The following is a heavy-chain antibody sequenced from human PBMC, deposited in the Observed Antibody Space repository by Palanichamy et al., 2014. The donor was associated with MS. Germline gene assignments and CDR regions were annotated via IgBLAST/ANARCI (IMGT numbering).Heavy chain of an antibody. V-gene: IGHV3-48*02. CDR2: ISSSGTTI. Sequence: EVQLVEVWGRAWYSLGGPVRLSCAASGFTFSSYSMNWVRQAPGKGLEWVSYISSSGTTIYSADSVRGRFTISRDNAKNSLFLQMNSLRDEDTAVYYCARGGNAPDYWGQGTLVTVSS. J-gene: IGHJ4*02. CDR1: GFTFSSYS. D-gene: IGHD1-1*01. CDR3: ARGGNAPDY.